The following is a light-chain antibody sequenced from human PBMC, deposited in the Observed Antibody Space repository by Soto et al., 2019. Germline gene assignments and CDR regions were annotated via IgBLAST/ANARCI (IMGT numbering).Light chain of an antibody. CDR2: WAS. CDR1: QSVLYNSDNKNY. V-gene: IGKV4-1*01. CDR3: QQYYSTPRT. J-gene: IGKJ1*01. Sequence: DIVMTQSPDSLAVSLGERATINCRSSQSVLYNSDNKNYFAWFQQKPGQPPKLLISWASTRESGVPDRFSGSGSGADFTLTISSLQAEDVAVYYCQQYYSTPRTFGQGTKVEIK.